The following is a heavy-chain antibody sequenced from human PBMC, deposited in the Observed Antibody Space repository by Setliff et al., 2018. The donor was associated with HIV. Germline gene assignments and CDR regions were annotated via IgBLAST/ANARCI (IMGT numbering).Heavy chain of an antibody. D-gene: IGHD3-3*01. Sequence: TSETLSLTCTVSGGSINSTSYYWGWIRQPPGNGLGWIGSIYHTGSTYYKPSLKSRVTISVDTSKNQFSLRLSSAAAGDTAVYYCARSIVPVASGYYYFEYWGQGTLVTVSS. CDR1: GGSINSTSYY. J-gene: IGHJ4*02. CDR2: IYHTGST. V-gene: IGHV4-39*01. CDR3: ARSIVPVASGYYYFEY.